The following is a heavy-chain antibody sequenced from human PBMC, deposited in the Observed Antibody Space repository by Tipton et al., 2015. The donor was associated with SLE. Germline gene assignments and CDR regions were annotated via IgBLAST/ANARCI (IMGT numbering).Heavy chain of an antibody. CDR2: IWYDGSEK. J-gene: IGHJ6*02. D-gene: IGHD2-21*01. CDR1: GFPFSGYG. V-gene: IGHV3-30*18. CDR3: AKDKCGGDCHDGGMDV. Sequence: SLRLSCAASGFPFSGYGMHWVRQAPGKGLEWVTVIWYDGSEKFYADSVKGRFTISRDNSNNTLYLQINSLRPDDTGVYYCAKDKCGGDCHDGGMDVWGQGTTITVSS.